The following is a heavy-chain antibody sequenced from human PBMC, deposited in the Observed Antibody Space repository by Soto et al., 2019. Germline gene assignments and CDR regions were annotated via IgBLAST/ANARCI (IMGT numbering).Heavy chain of an antibody. CDR2: IYPGDSDT. CDR3: ARHLRMIPRPGDAFDI. V-gene: IGHV5-51*01. CDR1: GYSFTSYW. D-gene: IGHD3-22*01. Sequence: GESLKISCKGSGYSFTSYWIGWVRQMPGKGLEWMGIIYPGDSDTRYSPSFQGQVTISADKSISTAYLQWSSLKASDTAMYYCARHLRMIPRPGDAFDIWGQGKMVTVSS. J-gene: IGHJ3*02.